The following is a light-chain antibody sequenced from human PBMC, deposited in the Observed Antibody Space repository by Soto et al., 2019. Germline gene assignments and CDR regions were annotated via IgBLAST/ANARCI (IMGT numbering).Light chain of an antibody. CDR3: QQYDTYWT. CDR2: KAS. CDR1: QSISNW. V-gene: IGKV1-5*03. Sequence: DIQMTQSPSTLSASVGDRVIITRRASQSISNWLAWYQQKPGKATHLLSYKASSLKSGVPSRFSGSGSGTEFNLTISSLQPDDFETYYCQQYDTYWTLGQGNKVEFK. J-gene: IGKJ1*01.